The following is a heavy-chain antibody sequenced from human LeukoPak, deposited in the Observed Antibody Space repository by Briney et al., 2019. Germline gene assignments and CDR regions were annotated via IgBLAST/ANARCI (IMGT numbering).Heavy chain of an antibody. J-gene: IGHJ4*02. CDR3: ARVHYDNRGYVYYFDH. CDR2: TGIYNANT. D-gene: IGHD3-22*01. CDR1: GYTFPSFG. V-gene: IGHV1-18*01. Sequence: GASVKVSCKASGYTFPSFGVTWVRQAPGQGLEWMGWTGIYNANTNYAQKSQGRVTMTTDTFTSTAYMELRSLRSDDTAVYYCARVHYDNRGYVYYFDHWGQGTLVTVSS.